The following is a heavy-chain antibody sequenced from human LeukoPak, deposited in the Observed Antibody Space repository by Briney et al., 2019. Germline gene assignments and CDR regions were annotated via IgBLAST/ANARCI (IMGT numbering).Heavy chain of an antibody. CDR2: IYPGDSDT. CDR1: GYSFTSYW. CDR3: ARRRRYCSGGSCPLEVFDY. D-gene: IGHD2-15*01. Sequence: GESLKISCKGSGYSFTSYWIGWVRQMPGKGLEWMGIIYPGDSDTRYSPSFQGQVTISADKSISTAYLQWSSLKASDTAMYYYARRRRYCSGGSCPLEVFDYWGQGTLVTVSS. V-gene: IGHV5-51*01. J-gene: IGHJ4*02.